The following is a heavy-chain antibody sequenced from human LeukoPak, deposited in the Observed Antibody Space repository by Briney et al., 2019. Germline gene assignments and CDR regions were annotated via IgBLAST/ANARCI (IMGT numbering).Heavy chain of an antibody. J-gene: IGHJ3*02. D-gene: IGHD4-17*01. Sequence: PSETQSLTCTVSGASLTSYFWTWIRQPPGKGLDWIAYISYSGNTNYNPSLKSRVTISIDTSKNQFSLKLTSATAADTAMCYCARADYGDHGTTFDIWGQGTMVTVSS. V-gene: IGHV4-59*01. CDR2: ISYSGNT. CDR1: GASLTSYF. CDR3: ARADYGDHGTTFDI.